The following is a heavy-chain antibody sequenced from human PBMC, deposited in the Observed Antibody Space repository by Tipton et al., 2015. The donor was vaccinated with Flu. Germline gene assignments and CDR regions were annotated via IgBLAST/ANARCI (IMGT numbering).Heavy chain of an antibody. V-gene: IGHV4-38-2*01. Sequence: TLSLTCAVSGYSISSGYYWGWIRQPPGKGLEWIGTVGTMSHSGRTYYNPSLKSRVTISVDTSKNQFSLRLSSVTAADTAVYYCARVYLSYSFDYWGQGTLVIVSS. CDR3: ARVYLSYSFDY. CDR1: GYSISSGYY. J-gene: IGHJ4*02. D-gene: IGHD2-21*01. CDR2: VGTMSHSGRT.